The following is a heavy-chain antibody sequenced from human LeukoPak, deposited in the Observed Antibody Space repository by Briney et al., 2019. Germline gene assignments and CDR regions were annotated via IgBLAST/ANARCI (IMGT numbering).Heavy chain of an antibody. D-gene: IGHD6-6*01. CDR1: GFTFSSYS. CDR2: ISSSSSYI. Sequence: GGSLRLSCAASGFTFSSYSMNWVRQAPGKGLEWVSSISSSSSYIYYADSVKGRFTISRDNAKNSLYLQMNSLRAEDTAVYYCARDLSIAARHYMDVWGKGTTVTVSS. V-gene: IGHV3-21*01. CDR3: ARDLSIAARHYMDV. J-gene: IGHJ6*03.